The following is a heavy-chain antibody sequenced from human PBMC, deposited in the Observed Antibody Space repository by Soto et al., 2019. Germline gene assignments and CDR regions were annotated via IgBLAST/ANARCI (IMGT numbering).Heavy chain of an antibody. V-gene: IGHV4-30-2*01. Sequence: QLQLQESGSGLVKPSQTLSLTCAVSGGSISSGGYSWSWIRQPPGKGLEWIGYIYHSGSTYYNPSLXXXVXLAVARSKNQFSLQLSSVTAADTAVYYCARGPPFGYWGQGTLVTVSS. D-gene: IGHD3-10*01. CDR1: GGSISSGGYS. J-gene: IGHJ4*02. CDR2: IYHSGST. CDR3: ARGPPFGY.